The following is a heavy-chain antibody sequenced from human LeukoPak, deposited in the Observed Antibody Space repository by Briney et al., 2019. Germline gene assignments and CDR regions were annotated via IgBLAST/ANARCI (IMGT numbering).Heavy chain of an antibody. CDR1: GFTFDDYA. D-gene: IGHD6-19*01. J-gene: IGHJ4*02. CDR3: AKDTGFSSGWYLHYFDY. V-gene: IGHV3-43*02. Sequence: GGSLRLSCAASGFTFDDYAMHWVRQAPGKGLEWVSLISGDGGSTYYADSVKGRFTVSRDNSKNSLYLQMKSLRTEDTALYYCAKDTGFSSGWYLHYFDYWGQGTLVTVSS. CDR2: ISGDGGST.